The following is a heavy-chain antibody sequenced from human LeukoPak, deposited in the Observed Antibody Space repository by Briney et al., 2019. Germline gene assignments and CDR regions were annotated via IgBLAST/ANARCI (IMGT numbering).Heavy chain of an antibody. Sequence: GGSLRLPCAASGFTFSSYEMNWVRQAPGKGLEWVSYISSSGNTIYYADSVKGRFTISRDNAKNSLYLQMNSLRAEDTAVYYCARVNDYGDYGDFQHWGQGTLVTVSS. J-gene: IGHJ1*01. D-gene: IGHD4-17*01. CDR2: ISSSGNTI. CDR3: ARVNDYGDYGDFQH. CDR1: GFTFSSYE. V-gene: IGHV3-48*03.